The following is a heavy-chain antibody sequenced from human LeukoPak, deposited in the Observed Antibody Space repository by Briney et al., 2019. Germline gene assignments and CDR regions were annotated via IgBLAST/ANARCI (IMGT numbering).Heavy chain of an antibody. CDR2: MNPNSGNT. D-gene: IGHD3-3*01. Sequence: ASVKVSCKASGYTFTSYGISWVRQAPGQGLEWMGWMNPNSGNTGYAQKFQGRVTITRNTSISTAYMELSSLRSEDTAVYYCARGDFWSGYSDVWGKGTTVTVSS. V-gene: IGHV1-8*03. CDR3: ARGDFWSGYSDV. CDR1: GYTFTSYG. J-gene: IGHJ6*04.